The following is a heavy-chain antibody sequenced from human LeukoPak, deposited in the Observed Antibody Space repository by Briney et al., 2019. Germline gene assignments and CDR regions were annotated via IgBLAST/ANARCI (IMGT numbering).Heavy chain of an antibody. Sequence: GGSLRLSCAASAFTFSSYSMNWVRQAPGKGLEWVSSISTSSSYIYYADSVKGRFTISRYNAKKSLYLQMNSLRADDTAVYYCARGASVVAGNDNAFDIWGQGTMVTVSS. CDR3: ARGASVVAGNDNAFDI. D-gene: IGHD6-19*01. CDR1: AFTFSSYS. CDR2: ISTSSSYI. V-gene: IGHV3-21*01. J-gene: IGHJ3*02.